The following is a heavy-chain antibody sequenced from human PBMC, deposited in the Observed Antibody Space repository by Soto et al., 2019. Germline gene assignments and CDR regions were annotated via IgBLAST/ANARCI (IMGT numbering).Heavy chain of an antibody. CDR1: GGSISSSNW. J-gene: IGHJ4*02. CDR2: IYHSGST. D-gene: IGHD3-22*01. V-gene: IGHV4-4*02. CDR3: VRDVGNFYDETPTGQFDY. Sequence: QVQLQESGPGLVKPSGTLALTCAVSGGSISSSNWWCWVRQPPGKGLGWIGEIYHSGSTNYNSSLTSRVTISVDQSKNHFSLKLSSVTAADTAVYYCVRDVGNFYDETPTGQFDYWGQGTLVTVSS.